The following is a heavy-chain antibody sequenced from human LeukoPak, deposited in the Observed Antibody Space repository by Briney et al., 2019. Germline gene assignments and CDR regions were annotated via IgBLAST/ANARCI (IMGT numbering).Heavy chain of an antibody. CDR1: GGSFSGYY. CDR3: ARSYDFWSGYSYYLDY. Sequence: SETLSLTCAVYGGSFSGYYWSWIRQPPGKGLEWIGEINHSGSTNYNPSLKSRVTISVDTSKNQFSLKLSSVTAADTAVYYCARSYDFWSGYSYYLDYWGQGTLVTVSS. J-gene: IGHJ4*02. V-gene: IGHV4-34*01. CDR2: INHSGST. D-gene: IGHD3-3*01.